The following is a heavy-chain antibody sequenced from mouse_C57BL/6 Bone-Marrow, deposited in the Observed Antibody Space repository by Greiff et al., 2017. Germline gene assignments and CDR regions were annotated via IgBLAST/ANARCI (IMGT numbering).Heavy chain of an antibody. CDR2: ISYDGSN. CDR3: ARDDGNRYFDY. CDR1: GYSITSGYY. D-gene: IGHD2-1*01. J-gene: IGHJ2*01. Sequence: EVKLVESGPGLVKPSQSLSLTCSVTGYSITSGYYWNWIRQFPGNKLEWMGYISYDGSNNYNPSLKNRISITRDTSKNQFFLKLNSVTTEDTATYYCARDDGNRYFDYWGQGTTLTVSS. V-gene: IGHV3-6*01.